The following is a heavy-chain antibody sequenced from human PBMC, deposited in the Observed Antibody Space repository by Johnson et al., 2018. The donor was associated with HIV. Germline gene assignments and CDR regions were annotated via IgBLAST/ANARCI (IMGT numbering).Heavy chain of an antibody. CDR1: GFTFSSYA. V-gene: IGHV3-30*04. J-gene: IGHJ3*02. D-gene: IGHD3-10*01. CDR2: ISYDGSDK. Sequence: QVQLVASGGGLVQPGGSLRLSCAASGFTFSSYAMHWVRQAPGKGLEWVAVISYDGSDKYYADSVKGRFTISRDSSKNTLYLQMNSLRAEDMAVYYCAKDRRFGELWIHDAFDIWGQGTMVTVSS. CDR3: AKDRRFGELWIHDAFDI.